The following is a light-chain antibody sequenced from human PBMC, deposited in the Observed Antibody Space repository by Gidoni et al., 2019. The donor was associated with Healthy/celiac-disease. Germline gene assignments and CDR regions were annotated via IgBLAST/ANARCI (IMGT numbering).Light chain of an antibody. CDR2: SSN. CDR1: SSNIGSNP. J-gene: IGLJ3*02. CDR3: ATWDNSLNAWV. Sequence: QSVLPQPPSASGTPGQRVTISCSGSSSNIGSNPVNWYQQLPGTAPKLLIYSSNQRPSGVPDRFSGSKSGTSASLAISGLQSEDEADYYCATWDNSLNAWVFGGGTKLTVL. V-gene: IGLV1-44*01.